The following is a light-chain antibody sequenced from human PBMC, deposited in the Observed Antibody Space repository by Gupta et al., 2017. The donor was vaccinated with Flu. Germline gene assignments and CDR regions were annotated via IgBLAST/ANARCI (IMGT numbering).Light chain of an antibody. CDR1: QSVSIN. CDR2: GAS. V-gene: IGKV3-15*01. J-gene: IGKJ2*01. Sequence: PATLSVSPGDRATLSCRASQSVSINLAWYQQKPGQAPRLLIYGASTRATGIPARFSGGGSGTEFTLTISSLQSEDFAVYYCQHYNNWPYTFGQGTKLEIK. CDR3: QHYNNWPYT.